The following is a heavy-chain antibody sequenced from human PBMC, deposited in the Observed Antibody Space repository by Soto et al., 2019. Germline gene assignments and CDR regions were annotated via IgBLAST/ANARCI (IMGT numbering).Heavy chain of an antibody. V-gene: IGHV3-33*01. CDR1: GFTFSSYG. D-gene: IGHD2-15*01. Sequence: QVQLVESGGGVVQPGRSLRLSCAASGFTFSSYGMHWVRQAPGKGLEWVAVIWYDGSNKYYADSVKGRFTISRDNSNITLYLQMNSLRAEDTAVYYCARESLVVAAAFDYCGQGTLVTVSS. CDR3: ARESLVVAAAFDY. CDR2: IWYDGSNK. J-gene: IGHJ4*02.